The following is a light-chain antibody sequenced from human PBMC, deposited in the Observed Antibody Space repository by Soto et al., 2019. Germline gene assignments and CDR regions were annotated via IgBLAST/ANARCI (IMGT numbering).Light chain of an antibody. CDR2: DAS. V-gene: IGKV1-33*01. CDR1: PEIRNY. J-gene: IGKJ1*01. Sequence: DIQMIQSPSSLSASVGDRVTITCQASPEIRNYLNWYQQKPGKAPKLLIYDASNLERGVPSRFSGRGSGTDFTFTISSLQPEDFAIYYCQQYDQLPRTFGRGTKGEIK. CDR3: QQYDQLPRT.